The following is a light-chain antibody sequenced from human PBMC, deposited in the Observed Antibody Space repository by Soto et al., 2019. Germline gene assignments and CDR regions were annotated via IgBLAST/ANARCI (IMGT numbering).Light chain of an antibody. Sequence: EIVLTQSPATLSXXPXXXXXLXXMASQSINNKLAWYQQKPGQAPRLLIYDASNRATGIPARFSGSGSGTDFTLTISSLEPEDFAVYFCQQRSHWPPITFGQGTRLEI. CDR3: QQRSHWPPIT. CDR1: QSINNK. V-gene: IGKV3-11*01. CDR2: DAS. J-gene: IGKJ5*01.